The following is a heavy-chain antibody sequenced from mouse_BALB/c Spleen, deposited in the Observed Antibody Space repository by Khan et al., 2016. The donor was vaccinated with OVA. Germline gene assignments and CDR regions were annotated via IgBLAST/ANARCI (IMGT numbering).Heavy chain of an antibody. CDR2: ISSLAYSI. J-gene: IGHJ4*01. CDR1: GFTFSDYG. CDR3: VRWAMDY. Sequence: EVELVESGGGLVQPGGSRKLSCAASGFTFSDYGMAWVRQAPGKGPEWVAFISSLAYSIYYAGTVTGRFTISSENAKHTLYRGMSSLRFKDTAIYFCVRWAMDYGGQGTSVTVSS. V-gene: IGHV5-15*02.